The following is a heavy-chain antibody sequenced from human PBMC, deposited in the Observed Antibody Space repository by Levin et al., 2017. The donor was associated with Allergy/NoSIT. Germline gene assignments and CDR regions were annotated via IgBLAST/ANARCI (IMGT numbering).Heavy chain of an antibody. CDR1: GFTSTTSA. V-gene: IGHV1-58*01. J-gene: IGHJ4*02. D-gene: IGHD3-10*01. CDR2: IVVGSGNT. CDR3: AADRSGWQENF. Sequence: KISCRTSGFTSTTSAVQWVRQTRGQRLEWIGWIVVGSGNTNYAQKFQERVTITRDMSTTTAYMELRSLKSEDTAVYYCAADRSGWQENFWGQGTLVTVSS.